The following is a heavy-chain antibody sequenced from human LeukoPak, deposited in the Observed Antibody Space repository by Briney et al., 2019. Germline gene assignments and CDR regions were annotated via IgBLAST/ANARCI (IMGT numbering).Heavy chain of an antibody. V-gene: IGHV4-59*01. Sequence: SETLSLTCTVSGGSISNYYWSWIRQPPGKGLDWTGCVYYRGTTNYNPSLKSRVTISVDTSKNHFSLKVTSVTAADTAMYYCARGDLAATDTGYSYYGMDVWGQGTTVTVSS. CDR2: VYYRGTT. D-gene: IGHD6-13*01. J-gene: IGHJ6*02. CDR3: ARGDLAATDTGYSYYGMDV. CDR1: GGSISNYY.